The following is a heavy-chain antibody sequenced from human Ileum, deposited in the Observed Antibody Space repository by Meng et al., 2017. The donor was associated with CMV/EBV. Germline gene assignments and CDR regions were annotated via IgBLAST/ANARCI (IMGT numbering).Heavy chain of an antibody. CDR2: IRGKPYGATT. J-gene: IGHJ4*02. CDR3: TRADVLGGYYYFEY. D-gene: IGHD3-10*01. Sequence: GESLKISCTTSGFIFGDYAMSWVRQAPGKGLEWVGFIRGKPYGATTEYAASVKGRFSISSDDSKTIAYLQMNSLKIEDTAVYYCTRADVLGGYYYFEYWGQGTRVTVSS. V-gene: IGHV3-49*04. CDR1: GFIFGDYA.